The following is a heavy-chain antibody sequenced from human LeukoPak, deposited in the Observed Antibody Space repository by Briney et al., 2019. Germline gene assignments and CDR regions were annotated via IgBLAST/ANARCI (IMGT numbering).Heavy chain of an antibody. J-gene: IGHJ4*02. Sequence: SVTLSLTCAVYGGSCDDYYCSWIRQPPGKGLEWIGEIHPHGIFYYNSSLTSRVTISIDTSKSQFSLRLTSVTAADTAFYYCARGRDRSKAGDHWGQGSLVTVSS. CDR2: IHPHGIF. V-gene: IGHV4-34*01. CDR1: GGSCDDYY. CDR3: ARGRDRSKAGDH. D-gene: IGHD5-24*01.